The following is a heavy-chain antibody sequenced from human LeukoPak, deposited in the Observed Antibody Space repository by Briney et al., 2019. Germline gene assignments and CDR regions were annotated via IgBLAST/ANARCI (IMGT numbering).Heavy chain of an antibody. CDR3: ARQAQYYDILTTYYKDYYYSYMDV. Sequence: PSETLSLTCTVSGGSISSYYWSWIRQPPGKGLEWIGYIYYSGSTNYNPSLNSRATMSVDMSKNQFSLMLSSVTAADTAVYYCARQAQYYDILTTYYKDYYYSYMDVWGKGTTVAVSS. CDR2: IYYSGST. CDR1: GGSISSYY. V-gene: IGHV4-59*08. D-gene: IGHD3-9*01. J-gene: IGHJ6*03.